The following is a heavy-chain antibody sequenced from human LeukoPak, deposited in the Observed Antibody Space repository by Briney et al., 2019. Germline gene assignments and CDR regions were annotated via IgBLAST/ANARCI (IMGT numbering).Heavy chain of an antibody. CDR2: ISGSGSNT. V-gene: IGHV3-23*01. J-gene: IGHJ4*02. D-gene: IGHD2-2*01. CDR3: ARAKLDIVVVPAAPFDY. CDR1: GFTLSSYA. Sequence: GGSLRPSCAASGFTLSSYALSWVRQAPGKGLEWVSAISGSGSNTYYADSVKGRFTISRDNSKNTLYLQMNSLRAEDTAVYYCARAKLDIVVVPAAPFDYWGQGTLVTVSS.